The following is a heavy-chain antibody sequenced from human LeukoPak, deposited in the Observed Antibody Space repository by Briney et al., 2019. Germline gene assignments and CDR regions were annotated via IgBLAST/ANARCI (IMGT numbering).Heavy chain of an antibody. J-gene: IGHJ2*01. CDR1: EFTFSDYA. Sequence: GGSLRLPCAASEFTFSDYAIHWLRHRPGKGLECLAVISGDASETYYASSVKGRFTISRDNSKNTLYVQMNSLRADDTAVYYCAKDPGWFGEDKNWYFDLWGRGTLVTVSS. D-gene: IGHD3-10*01. V-gene: IGHV3-30*04. CDR2: ISGDASET. CDR3: AKDPGWFGEDKNWYFDL.